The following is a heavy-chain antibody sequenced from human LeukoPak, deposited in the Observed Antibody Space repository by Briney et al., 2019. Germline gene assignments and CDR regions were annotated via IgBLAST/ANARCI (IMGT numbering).Heavy chain of an antibody. CDR2: XXXXXGGT. D-gene: IGHD2-2*02. CDR3: ARGGYCSSTSCYRRNWFDP. V-gene: IGHV1-2*02. CDR1: GYTFTGYY. J-gene: IGHJ5*02. Sequence: ASVKVSCKASGYTFTGYYMHWVRQAPGQGLEXXXXXXXXXGGTNYAQKFQGRVTMTRDTSISTAYMELSRLRSDDTAVYYCARGGYCSSTSCYRRNWFDPWGQGTLVTVSS.